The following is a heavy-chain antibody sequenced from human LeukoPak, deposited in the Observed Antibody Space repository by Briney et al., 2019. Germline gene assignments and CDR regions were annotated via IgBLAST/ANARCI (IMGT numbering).Heavy chain of an antibody. CDR3: ARDVGGYSYGYGY. V-gene: IGHV1-69*04. CDR2: IIPILGIA. J-gene: IGHJ4*02. Sequence: GASVKVSCKASGGTFSSYAISWVRQAPGQGLEWMGRIIPILGIANYAQKFQGRVTITADKSTSTAYMELSSLRSEDTAVYYCARDVGGYSYGYGYWGQGTLVTVSS. CDR1: GGTFSSYA. D-gene: IGHD5-18*01.